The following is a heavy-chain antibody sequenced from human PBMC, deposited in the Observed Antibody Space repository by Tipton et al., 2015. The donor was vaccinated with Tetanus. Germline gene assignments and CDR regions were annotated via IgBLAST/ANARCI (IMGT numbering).Heavy chain of an antibody. Sequence: SLRLSCAASGFTFSDYSMNWVRQAPGKGLEWVSSISGSSNYINYADSVKGRFTISRANARNSLYLQMNSLRGDDTGVYFCARVHTPGILGPSPLDSRGQRDLVTVSS. CDR2: ISGSSNYI. CDR1: GFTFSDYS. V-gene: IGHV3-21*01. D-gene: IGHD6-13*01. J-gene: IGHJ4*02. CDR3: ARVHTPGILGPSPLDS.